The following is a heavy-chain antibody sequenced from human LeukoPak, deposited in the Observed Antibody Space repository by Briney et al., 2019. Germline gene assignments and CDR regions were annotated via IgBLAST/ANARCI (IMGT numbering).Heavy chain of an antibody. CDR3: AKDLARIGARQSDY. CDR2: ISDSVDST. CDR1: GFTFSIYA. D-gene: IGHD6-6*01. J-gene: IGHJ4*02. Sequence: GGSLRLSCAASGFTFSIYAMSWARQAPGKGLEWVSGISDSVDSTHYADSVKGRFTISRDNSKNTLYLQMNSLRAEDTALYYCAKDLARIGARQSDYWGQGTLVTVSS. V-gene: IGHV3-23*01.